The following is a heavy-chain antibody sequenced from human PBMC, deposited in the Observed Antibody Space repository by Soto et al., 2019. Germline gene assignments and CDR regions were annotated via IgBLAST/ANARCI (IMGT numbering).Heavy chain of an antibody. Sequence: QVHLQESGPGLVKPSETLSLTCTVSGDSINSFYWSWFRQTPGKRLEWIGCLYYSGNTKYNPSLESRVTISIDSSTNQLSLNLNSVTDADTAVYYCAGKKTEGSGWFGWFFDLWGRGTLVNVSS. D-gene: IGHD6-19*01. CDR3: AGKKTEGSGWFGWFFDL. J-gene: IGHJ2*01. CDR1: GDSINSFY. CDR2: LYYSGNT. V-gene: IGHV4-59*03.